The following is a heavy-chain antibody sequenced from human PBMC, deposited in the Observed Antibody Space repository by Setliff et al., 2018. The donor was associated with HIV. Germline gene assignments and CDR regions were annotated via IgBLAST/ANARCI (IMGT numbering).Heavy chain of an antibody. CDR2: INYDESSE. V-gene: IGHV3-30*02. J-gene: IGHJ3*02. D-gene: IGHD1-7*01. CDR1: GFTFSAHG. CDR3: AKDGDYSNWDYDAFDT. Sequence: PGGSLRLSCAASGFTFSAHGMHWVRQAPGKGLEWVAFINYDESSEYYVDSVKGRVTISRDNSKNTVDLQMNSLRAEDTAVYYCAKDGDYSNWDYDAFDTWGQGTMVTVSS.